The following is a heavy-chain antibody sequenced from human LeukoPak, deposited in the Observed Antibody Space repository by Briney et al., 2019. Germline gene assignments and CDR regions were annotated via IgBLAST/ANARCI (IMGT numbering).Heavy chain of an antibody. CDR2: IIPILGIA. Sequence: SVKVSCKASGGTFSSYAISWVRQAPGQGLEWMGRIIPILGIASYAQKFQGRVTITADKSTSTAYMELSSLRSEDTAVYYCARPYDSSGYFRYDAFDIWGQGTMVTVSS. V-gene: IGHV1-69*04. J-gene: IGHJ3*02. CDR3: ARPYDSSGYFRYDAFDI. D-gene: IGHD3-22*01. CDR1: GGTFSSYA.